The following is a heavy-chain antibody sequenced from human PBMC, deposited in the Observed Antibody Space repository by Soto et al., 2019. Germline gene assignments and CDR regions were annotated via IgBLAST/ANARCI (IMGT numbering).Heavy chain of an antibody. CDR3: ARPRSHYYDRSAERAFDI. J-gene: IGHJ3*02. CDR2: IIPLFGTT. CDR1: GGTFNNYA. Sequence: ASVKVSCKASGGTFNNYAISWVRQAPGQGLEWMGGIIPLFGTTNYAQKFQGRVTITADESTSTAYMELSSLRSEDTAFYYCARPRSHYYDRSAERAFDIWGQGTMVTVSS. D-gene: IGHD3-22*01. V-gene: IGHV1-69*13.